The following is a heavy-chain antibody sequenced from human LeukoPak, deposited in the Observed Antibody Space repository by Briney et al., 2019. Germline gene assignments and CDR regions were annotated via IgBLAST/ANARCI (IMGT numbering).Heavy chain of an antibody. Sequence: SVKVSCKASGGTFSSYAISWVRQAPGQGLEWMGGIIPIFGTANYAQKFQGRVTITTDESTSTAYMELSSLRSEDTAVYYCASGSYYNGGSVGYYYMDVWGKGTTVTVSS. J-gene: IGHJ6*03. D-gene: IGHD3-10*01. V-gene: IGHV1-69*05. CDR1: GGTFSSYA. CDR3: ASGSYYNGGSVGYYYMDV. CDR2: IIPIFGTA.